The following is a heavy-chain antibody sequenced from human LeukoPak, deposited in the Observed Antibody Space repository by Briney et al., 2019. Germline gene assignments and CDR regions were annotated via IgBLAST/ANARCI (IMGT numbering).Heavy chain of an antibody. D-gene: IGHD4-11*01. Sequence: GASVKVSCKASGYTFTSYYFHWVRQAPGQGLEWMGWINPNTAGTNYAQKFLGGVTLTWDTSISTAYMELTRLTSDDTAVYYCATSAGDYRAGHYYYMGVWGKGTSVTVSS. CDR3: ATSAGDYRAGHYYYMGV. J-gene: IGHJ6*03. CDR1: GYTFTSYY. V-gene: IGHV1-2*02. CDR2: INPNTAGT.